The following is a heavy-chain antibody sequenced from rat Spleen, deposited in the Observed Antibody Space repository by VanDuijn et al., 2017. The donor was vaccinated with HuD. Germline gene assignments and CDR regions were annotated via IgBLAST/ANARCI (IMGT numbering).Heavy chain of an antibody. CDR1: GYTFTSYY. V-gene: IGHV1-43*01. D-gene: IGHD1-6*01. J-gene: IGHJ4*01. CDR3: ARYGFGSMDA. CDR2: INTGSGGT. Sequence: QVQLQQSGAELAKPGSSVKISCKASGYTFTSYYISWIKQTTGQGLEYIGYINTGSGGTNYNEKFKGKATLIVDKTSSTAFMQLSSLTPEDSAVDYGARYGFGSMDAWGQGASVTVSS.